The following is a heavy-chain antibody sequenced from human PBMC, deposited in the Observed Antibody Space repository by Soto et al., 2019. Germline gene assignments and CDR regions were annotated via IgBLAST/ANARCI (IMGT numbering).Heavy chain of an antibody. J-gene: IGHJ4*02. CDR1: GSTFSSYG. CDR3: AKEVVVSYFDY. V-gene: IGHV3-30*18. Sequence: PGGSLRLSCAASGSTFSSYGMHWVRQAPGKGLEWVAVISYDGSNKYYADSVKGRFTISRDNSKNTLYLQMNSLRAEDTAVYYCAKEVVVSYFDYWGQGTLVTVSS. D-gene: IGHD2-15*01. CDR2: ISYDGSNK.